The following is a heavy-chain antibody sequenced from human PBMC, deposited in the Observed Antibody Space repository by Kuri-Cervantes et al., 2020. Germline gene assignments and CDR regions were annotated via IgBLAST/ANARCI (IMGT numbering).Heavy chain of an antibody. CDR2: IYHSGST. CDR1: GYSISSGYY. D-gene: IGHD6-19*01. J-gene: IGHJ4*02. V-gene: IGHV4-38-2*01. CDR3: AGLVVGSGNDY. Sequence: SETLSLTCAVSGYSISSGYYWGWIRQPPGKGLEWIGSIYHSGSTYYNPSLKSRVTISVDTSKNQFSLKLSSVTAADTAVYYCAGLVVGSGNDYWGQGTLVTVSS.